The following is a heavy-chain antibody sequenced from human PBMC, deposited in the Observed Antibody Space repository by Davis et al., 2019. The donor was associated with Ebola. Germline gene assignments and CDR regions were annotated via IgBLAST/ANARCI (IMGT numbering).Heavy chain of an antibody. CDR2: IYPGDSET. Sequence: GESLKISCKGSGYSFTSYWIAWVRQMPGKGLECMGIIYPGDSETRYSPSFQGQVTISADKSITTAYLQWSSLKASDTAMYYCATPRYYYGSEDYWGQGTLVTVSS. CDR3: ATPRYYYGSEDY. J-gene: IGHJ4*02. V-gene: IGHV5-51*01. CDR1: GYSFTSYW. D-gene: IGHD3-10*01.